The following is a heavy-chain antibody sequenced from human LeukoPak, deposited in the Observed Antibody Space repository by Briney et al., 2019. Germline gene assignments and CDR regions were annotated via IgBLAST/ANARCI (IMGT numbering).Heavy chain of an antibody. J-gene: IGHJ3*02. CDR1: GYTFTGYF. CDR2: INPNSGAT. Sequence: ASVMVSCKASGYTFTGYFIHWVRQALGQGLEWMGWINPNSGATNYAQKFQGRVTVTRDTSISTAYMELTRLTSDDAAVYYCARRMATSRGAFDIWGQGTLVTVSS. D-gene: IGHD5-24*01. CDR3: ARRMATSRGAFDI. V-gene: IGHV1-2*02.